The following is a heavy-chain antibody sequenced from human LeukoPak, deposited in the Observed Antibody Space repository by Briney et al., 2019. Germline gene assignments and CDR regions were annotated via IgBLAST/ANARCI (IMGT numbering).Heavy chain of an antibody. CDR2: ISYDGSNK. Sequence: GGSLRLSCAASGFTFSSYGMHWVRQAPGKGLEWVAVISYDGSNKYYADSVKGRFTISRDNSKNTLYLQMNSLRAEDTAVYYCARDPIRAVTTSGKVDYWGQGTLVTVSS. D-gene: IGHD4-17*01. CDR3: ARDPIRAVTTSGKVDY. V-gene: IGHV3-30*03. CDR1: GFTFSSYG. J-gene: IGHJ4*02.